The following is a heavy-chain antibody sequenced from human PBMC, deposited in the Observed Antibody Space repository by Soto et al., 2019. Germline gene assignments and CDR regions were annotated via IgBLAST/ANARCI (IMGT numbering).Heavy chain of an antibody. V-gene: IGHV4-39*01. Sequence: QLQLQESGPGLVKPSETLSLTCTVSGGSISSRSHYWGWIRQSPGKHLEWIGSSYYRGSTDYNPSLKSRVTISVDTSKNQVALKVYSVTAADTAVYYCATADGFGVVTPFFEYWGQGILVTVSS. CDR2: SYYRGST. CDR3: ATADGFGVVTPFFEY. J-gene: IGHJ4*02. D-gene: IGHD3-3*01. CDR1: GGSISSRSHY.